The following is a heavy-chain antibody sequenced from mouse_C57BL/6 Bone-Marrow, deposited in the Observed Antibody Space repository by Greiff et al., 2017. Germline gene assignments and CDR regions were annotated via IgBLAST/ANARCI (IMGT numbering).Heavy chain of an antibody. D-gene: IGHD1-1*01. Sequence: QVQLQQSGPELARPWASVKISCQAFYTFFRRVHFAFRDPTYWMQWVIHRPGQGLDWIGAISPGIGDTCYNQKFKGKATLTADKSSSTAYMQLSSLTSEDSAIYYCSTTVVAPYWYFDVWGTGTTVTVSS. V-gene: IGHV1-87*01. CDR3: SEDSAIYYCSTTVVAPYWYFDV. J-gene: IGHJ1*03. CDR1: YTFFRRVH. CDR2: GQGLDWIG.